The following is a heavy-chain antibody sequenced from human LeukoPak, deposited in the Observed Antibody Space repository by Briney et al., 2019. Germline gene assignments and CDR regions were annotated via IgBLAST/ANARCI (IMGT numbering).Heavy chain of an antibody. CDR3: ARDLRVRRAPTNNRTYFDP. CDR2: INPNSGGT. CDR1: GYTFTGYY. J-gene: IGHJ5*02. Sequence: GASVKVSCKASGYTFTGYYMHWVRQAPGQGLEWMGWINPNSGGTNYAQKFQGRVTMTRDTSIRTAYMELSRLRSDDTAVYYCARDLRVRRAPTNNRTYFDPWGQGTLVTVSS. D-gene: IGHD1-14*01. V-gene: IGHV1-2*02.